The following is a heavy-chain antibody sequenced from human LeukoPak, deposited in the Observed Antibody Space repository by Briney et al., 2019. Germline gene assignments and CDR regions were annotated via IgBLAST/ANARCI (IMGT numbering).Heavy chain of an antibody. CDR3: ARHFGDCSSTSCYTRVPYYYYYMDV. J-gene: IGHJ6*03. CDR2: IYTSGST. CDR1: GGSISSYY. V-gene: IGHV4-4*09. D-gene: IGHD2-2*02. Sequence: SETLSLTCTVSGGSISSYYWSWIRQPPGKVLEWIGYIYTSGSTTYNLSLKSRVTISVDSSKKQFSLKLSSVNAADTAVYYGARHFGDCSSTSCYTRVPYYYYYMDVWGKGTTVTVSS.